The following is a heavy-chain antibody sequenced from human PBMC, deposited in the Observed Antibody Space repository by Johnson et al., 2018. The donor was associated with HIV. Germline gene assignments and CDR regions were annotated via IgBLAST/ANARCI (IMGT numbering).Heavy chain of an antibody. CDR1: GLTVSDHY. CDR2: ISSSGSTI. V-gene: IGHV3-11*01. J-gene: IGHJ3*02. D-gene: IGHD1-26*01. CDR3: ARGGMRGELGAFDI. Sequence: QVQLVESGGGLVQPGGSLRLSCAASGLTVSDHYMSWVRQAPGKGLEWVSFISSSGSTIYYSDSVKGRFTIFRDNAKNSLYLQMNRLRAEDTALYYCARGGMRGELGAFDIGGQGTMVTVSS.